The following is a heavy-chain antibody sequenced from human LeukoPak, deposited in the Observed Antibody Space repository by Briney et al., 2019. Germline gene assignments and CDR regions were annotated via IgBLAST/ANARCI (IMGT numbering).Heavy chain of an antibody. CDR1: GCTFTSYD. V-gene: IGHV1-8*03. CDR3: ARESAVGALDY. Sequence: ASVKVSCKASGCTFTSYDINWVRQATGQGLEWMGWMNPNSGNTGSAQKFQGRVTITRNTSISTAYMELSSLRSEDTAVYYCARESAVGALDYWGQGTLVTVSS. CDR2: MNPNSGNT. D-gene: IGHD1-26*01. J-gene: IGHJ4*02.